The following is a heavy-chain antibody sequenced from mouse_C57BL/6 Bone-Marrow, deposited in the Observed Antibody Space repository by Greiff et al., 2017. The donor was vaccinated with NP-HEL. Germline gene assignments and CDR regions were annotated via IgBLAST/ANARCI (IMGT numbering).Heavy chain of an antibody. CDR3: ARWASYYYGSSYGFAY. J-gene: IGHJ3*01. CDR1: GYTFTDYN. V-gene: IGHV1-18*01. CDR2: INPNNGGT. Sequence: LQESGPELVKPGASVKIPCKASGYTFTDYNMDWVKQSHGKSLEWIGDINPNNGGTIYNQKFKGKATLTVDKSSSTAYMELRSLTSEDTAVYYCARWASYYYGSSYGFAYWGQGTLVTVSA. D-gene: IGHD1-1*01.